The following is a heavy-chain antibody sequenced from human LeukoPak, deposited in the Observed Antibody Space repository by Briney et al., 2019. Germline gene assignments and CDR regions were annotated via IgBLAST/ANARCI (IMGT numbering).Heavy chain of an antibody. CDR3: AKSGYCSSTSCYGHYYYYYGMDV. V-gene: IGHV3-23*01. D-gene: IGHD2-2*03. CDR1: GFTFSSYA. CDR2: ISGSGGST. J-gene: IGHJ6*02. Sequence: PGGSLRLSCAASGFTFSSYAMSWVRQAPGKGLERVSAISGSGGSTYYADSVKGRFTISRDNSKNTLYLQMNSLRAEDTAVYYCAKSGYCSSTSCYGHYYYYYGMDVWGQGTTVTVSS.